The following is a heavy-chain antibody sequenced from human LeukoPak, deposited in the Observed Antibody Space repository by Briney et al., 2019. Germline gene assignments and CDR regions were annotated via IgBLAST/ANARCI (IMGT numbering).Heavy chain of an antibody. Sequence: PSETLSLTCTVSGGSISSYYWSWIRQPPGKGLEWIGYIYYSGSTNYNPSLKSRVTISVDTSKNQFSLKLSSVTAADTAVYYCARAITITYNWFDPWGQGTLVTVSS. J-gene: IGHJ5*02. D-gene: IGHD3-9*01. V-gene: IGHV4-59*01. CDR3: ARAITITYNWFDP. CDR2: IYYSGST. CDR1: GGSISSYY.